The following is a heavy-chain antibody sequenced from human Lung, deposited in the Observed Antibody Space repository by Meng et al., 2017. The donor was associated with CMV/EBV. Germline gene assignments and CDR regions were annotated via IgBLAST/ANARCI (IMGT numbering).Heavy chain of an antibody. CDR2: ISGSRSTI. J-gene: IGHJ5*02. Sequence: GESXKISCAASGFTFSDYYMSWIRQAPGKGLEWVSYISGSRSTIYYGDSVKGRFTISRDNAKNSLYLQMNSLRAEDTAVYYCARVDYQTNRGRWFDPWGQGNRV. D-gene: IGHD2-2*01. V-gene: IGHV3-11*01. CDR3: ARVDYQTNRGRWFDP. CDR1: GFTFSDYY.